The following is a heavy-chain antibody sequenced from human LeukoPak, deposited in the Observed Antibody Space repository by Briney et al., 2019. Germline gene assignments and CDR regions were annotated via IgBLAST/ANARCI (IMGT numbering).Heavy chain of an antibody. CDR1: VYTLTELS. J-gene: IGHJ4*02. D-gene: IGHD5-12*01. CDR3: ATGRRPEIVATIQYDY. Sequence: GASVKVSCKVSVYTLTELSMHWVRQAPGKGLEWMGGFDPEDGETIYAQKFQGRVTMTEDTSTDTAYMELSSLRSEDTAVYYCATGRRPEIVATIQYDYRGQGTLVTVSS. CDR2: FDPEDGET. V-gene: IGHV1-24*01.